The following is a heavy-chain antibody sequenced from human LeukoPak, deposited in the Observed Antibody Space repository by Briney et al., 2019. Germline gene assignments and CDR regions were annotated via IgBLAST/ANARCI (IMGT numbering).Heavy chain of an antibody. D-gene: IGHD3-22*01. CDR1: GFTFSSYE. V-gene: IGHV3-48*03. CDR2: ISSSGSTI. J-gene: IGHJ1*01. CDR3: AADYYDSSGYLEYFQH. Sequence: GGSLRLSCAASGFTFSSYEMNWVRQAPGKGLEWVSYISSSGSTIYYADSVKGRFTISRDNAKNSLYLQMNSLRAEGTAVYYCAADYYDSSGYLEYFQHWGQGTLVTVSS.